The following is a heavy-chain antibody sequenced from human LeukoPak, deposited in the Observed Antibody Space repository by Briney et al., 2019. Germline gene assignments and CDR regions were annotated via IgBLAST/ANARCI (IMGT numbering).Heavy chain of an antibody. V-gene: IGHV3-53*01. CDR3: VRDLRDRRGYSNYYMDV. D-gene: IGHD3-10*01. CDR1: ERMVRNSY. J-gene: IGHJ6*03. CDR2: MYSGGST. Sequence: GGSLRLSCEGPERMVRNSYMSWVRQSPGRGLEWVSVMYSGGSTDYAVFVKGRFTTSRDTSKNTVYLQMNNLRAEDTGVYYCVRDLRDRRGYSNYYMDVWGKGTTVRVS.